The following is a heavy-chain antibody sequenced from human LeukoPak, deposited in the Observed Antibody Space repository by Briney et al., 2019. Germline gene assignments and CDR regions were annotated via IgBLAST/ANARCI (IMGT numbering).Heavy chain of an antibody. CDR3: ARTTEGYCRGRSCYSYYYYMDV. D-gene: IGHD2-15*01. Sequence: PSETLSLTCTVSGGSISSYYWSWIRQPPGKGLEWIGYIHYSGSTNYNPSLRSRVTISVDSSKNQFSLKLSSVTAADTAVYYCARTTEGYCRGRSCYSYYYYMDVWGKGTTVTVSS. V-gene: IGHV4-59*01. CDR2: IHYSGST. J-gene: IGHJ6*03. CDR1: GGSISSYY.